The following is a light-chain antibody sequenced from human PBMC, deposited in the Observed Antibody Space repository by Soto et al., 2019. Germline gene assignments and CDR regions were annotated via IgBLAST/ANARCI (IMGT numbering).Light chain of an antibody. CDR3: HQYGSSPPYT. CDR2: GSS. Sequence: EVVLTQSPGTLSLSPGERATLSCRGSQSINNNYLAWYQQRPGQAPRLLIYGSSDRATGIQDRFSGSGSGTDFTLTISRLEPEDFAVYYCHQYGSSPPYTFGQGTKLEI. V-gene: IGKV3-20*01. J-gene: IGKJ2*01. CDR1: QSINNNY.